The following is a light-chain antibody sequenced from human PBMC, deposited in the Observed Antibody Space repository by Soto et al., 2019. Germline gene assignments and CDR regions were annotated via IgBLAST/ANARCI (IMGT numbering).Light chain of an antibody. V-gene: IGKV4-1*01. CDR2: WAS. CDR3: QQYYSTPFT. CDR1: QSVLYSSNSKNY. Sequence: DIVMTQCPDSLAVSLGERATINCKSSQSVLYSSNSKNYLAWYQQKPGQPPKLLIYWASTRESGVPDRFSGSGSGTDLTLTISSLQAKDVVVYYCQQYYSTPFTFGPGTKVHIK. J-gene: IGKJ3*01.